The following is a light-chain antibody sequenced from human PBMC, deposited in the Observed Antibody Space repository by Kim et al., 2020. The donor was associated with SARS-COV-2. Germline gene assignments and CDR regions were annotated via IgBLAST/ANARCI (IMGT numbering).Light chain of an antibody. Sequence: VARGQTGTITGGGNNSGGKNVHWYQQEPGQAPVLVIYRDTKRPSGIPERFSGSNSGNTATLTISRAQAGDEADYYCQVWDSTTWVFGGGTQLTVL. CDR3: QVWDSTTWV. CDR1: NSGGKN. J-gene: IGLJ3*02. V-gene: IGLV3-9*01. CDR2: RDT.